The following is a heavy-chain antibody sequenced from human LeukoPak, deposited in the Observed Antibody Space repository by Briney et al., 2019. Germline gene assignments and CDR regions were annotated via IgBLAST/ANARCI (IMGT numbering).Heavy chain of an antibody. CDR1: GFTFSSYA. CDR3: AKDRGYDSGGYYPVALHY. Sequence: GGSLRLSCAASGFTFSSYAMSWVRQAPGEGLEWVSAISGSGGGTYYADSVKGRFTISRDNSKNTLYLQMNSLRAEDTAVYYCAKDRGYDSGGYYPVALHYWGQGTLVTVSS. CDR2: ISGSGGGT. D-gene: IGHD3-22*01. V-gene: IGHV3-23*01. J-gene: IGHJ4*02.